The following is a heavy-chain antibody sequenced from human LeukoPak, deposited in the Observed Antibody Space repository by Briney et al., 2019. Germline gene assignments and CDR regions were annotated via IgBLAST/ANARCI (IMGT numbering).Heavy chain of an antibody. V-gene: IGHV4-61*02. J-gene: IGHJ3*02. D-gene: IGHD3-3*01. CDR1: GGSISSGSYY. Sequence: PSQTLSLTCTVSGGSISSGSYYWSWIRQPAGKGLEWIGRIYTSGSTNYNPSLKSRVTMSVDTSKNQFSLKLSSVTAADTAVYYCARDGFVTIFGVPPSAFDIWGQGTMVTVSS. CDR3: ARDGFVTIFGVPPSAFDI. CDR2: IYTSGST.